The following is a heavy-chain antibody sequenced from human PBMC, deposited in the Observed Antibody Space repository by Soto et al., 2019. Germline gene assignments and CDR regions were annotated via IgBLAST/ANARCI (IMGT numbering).Heavy chain of an antibody. V-gene: IGHV3-30-3*01. Sequence: GGSLRLCCAASGFTFSSYAIHWVRQAPGKGLEWVGVISSDGSRQYYADSVKGRFTISRDNSMNTLYLQMNSLRADDTAVYYCAREYCSSTSCINWFDPWGQGTLVTVSS. D-gene: IGHD2-2*01. CDR3: AREYCSSTSCINWFDP. CDR2: ISSDGSRQ. CDR1: GFTFSSYA. J-gene: IGHJ5*02.